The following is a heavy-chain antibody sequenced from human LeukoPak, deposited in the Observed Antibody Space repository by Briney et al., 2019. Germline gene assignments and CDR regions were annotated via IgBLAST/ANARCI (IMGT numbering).Heavy chain of an antibody. CDR2: IFPILGIA. CDR1: GGTFSSYA. CDR3: ASPHLLERRPLSDYYYYGMDV. J-gene: IGHJ6*02. D-gene: IGHD1-1*01. V-gene: IGHV1-69*10. Sequence: ASVKVSCKDSGGTFSSYAISWVRQAPGQGLEWMGRIFPILGIANYAQKFQGRVTITGDKSKSTAYIELSSLRSEDTAVYYSASPHLLERRPLSDYYYYGMDVWGQGTTVTVSS.